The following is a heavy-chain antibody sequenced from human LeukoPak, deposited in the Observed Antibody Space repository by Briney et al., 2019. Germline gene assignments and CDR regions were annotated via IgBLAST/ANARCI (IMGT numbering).Heavy chain of an antibody. CDR1: GFTFSDYS. D-gene: IGHD6-19*01. CDR3: ARDSSGWHRFDY. CDR2: ISSRSSYI. V-gene: IGHV3-21*01. J-gene: IGHJ4*02. Sequence: PGGSLRLSCAASGFTFSDYSMNWVRQAPGKGLEWVSSISSRSSYIYYADSVKGRFTISRDNIKNSLYLEMNSLRAEDTAVYYCARDSSGWHRFDYWGQGTLVTVSS.